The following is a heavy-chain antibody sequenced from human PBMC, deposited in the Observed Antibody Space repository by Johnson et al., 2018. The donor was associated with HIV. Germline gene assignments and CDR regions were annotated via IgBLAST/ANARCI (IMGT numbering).Heavy chain of an antibody. V-gene: IGHV3-20*04. D-gene: IGHD3-22*01. CDR3: ARSIFYYDSSGYDGGAFDI. CDR1: GFTFDDYG. CDR2: INWNGGST. Sequence: VQLVESGGGVVRPGGSLRLSCAASGFTFDDYGMSWVRQAPGKGLEWVAGINWNGGSTGYADSVKGRFTIYRDNAKNSLYLQMNSLRAEDTALYYCARSIFYYDSSGYDGGAFDIWGQGTMVTVSS. J-gene: IGHJ3*02.